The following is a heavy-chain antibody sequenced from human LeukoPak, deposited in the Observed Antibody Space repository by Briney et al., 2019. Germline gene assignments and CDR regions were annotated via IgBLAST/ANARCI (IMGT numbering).Heavy chain of an antibody. V-gene: IGHV4-31*03. CDR3: ARAYYDFWSGPNWFDP. J-gene: IGHJ5*02. Sequence: SSETLSLTCTVSGGSISSGGYYWSWIRQHPGKGLEWIGNIYYSGSTYYNPSLKSRVTISVDTSKNQFSLKLSSVTAADTAVYYCARAYYDFWSGPNWFDPWGQGTLVTVSS. CDR1: GGSISSGGYY. D-gene: IGHD3-3*01. CDR2: IYYSGST.